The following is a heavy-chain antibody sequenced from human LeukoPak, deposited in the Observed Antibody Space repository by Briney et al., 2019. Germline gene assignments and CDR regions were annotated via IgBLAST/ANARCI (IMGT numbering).Heavy chain of an antibody. J-gene: IGHJ5*02. CDR1: GGSISNYY. CDR2: IYSSGTT. Sequence: PSETLSLTCTVSGGSISNYYWSWIRQPAGKGLEWIGRIYSSGTTIYNPSLKCRVTMSVDTSKNQFSLKLSSVTAADTAVYFCASGSSGYDPWGQGTLVTVSS. V-gene: IGHV4-4*07. CDR3: ASGSSGYDP. D-gene: IGHD5-12*01.